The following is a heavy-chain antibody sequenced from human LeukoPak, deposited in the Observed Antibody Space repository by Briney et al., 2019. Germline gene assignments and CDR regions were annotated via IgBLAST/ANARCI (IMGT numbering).Heavy chain of an antibody. CDR3: AKDGYYESSGYSYFDY. J-gene: IGHJ4*02. Sequence: SETLSLTCTVSGGSISSYYWSWIRQPAGKGLEWIGRIYSTGSTNYNPSLKSRVTMSVDTSKNQFSLRLRSVTAADTAVYYCAKDGYYESSGYSYFDYWGQGTLVTVSS. V-gene: IGHV4-4*07. D-gene: IGHD3-22*01. CDR2: IYSTGST. CDR1: GGSISSYY.